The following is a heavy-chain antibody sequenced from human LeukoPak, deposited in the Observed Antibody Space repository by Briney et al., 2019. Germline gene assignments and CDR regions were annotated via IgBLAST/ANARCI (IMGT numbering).Heavy chain of an antibody. CDR3: ATPLYSRGCPDY. CDR1: GYTFTSYY. D-gene: IGHD6-19*01. CDR2: INPNGGST. V-gene: IGHV1-46*01. J-gene: IGHJ4*01. Sequence: ASVSFSCKASGYTFTSYYMHWVRQAPGQGLEWMGIINPNGGSTSYAQKFQGRVTMTRDTSTSTVYMDLSSLRSEDTAVYYCATPLYSRGCPDYCGHGTLVTVSS.